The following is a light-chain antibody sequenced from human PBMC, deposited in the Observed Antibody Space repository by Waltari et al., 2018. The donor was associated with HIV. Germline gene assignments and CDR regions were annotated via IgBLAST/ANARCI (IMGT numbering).Light chain of an antibody. CDR2: LAT. CDR3: MQTLRTPWT. CDR1: ETLRHENGFKY. Sequence: LMTQSPRSLPVSFGEPASISCVSNETLRHENGFKYLDWYLQRPGRAPQLLVQLATYRAFGVPTRFGGSASDTNFTLTISRVETADVCLYYCMQTLRTPWTFGQGTRV. J-gene: IGKJ1*01. V-gene: IGKV2-28*01.